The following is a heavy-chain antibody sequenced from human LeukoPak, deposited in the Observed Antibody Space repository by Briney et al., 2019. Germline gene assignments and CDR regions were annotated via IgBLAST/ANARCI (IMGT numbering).Heavy chain of an antibody. D-gene: IGHD6-19*01. CDR2: SHHGGSA. Sequence: PSQTLSLTCTVSGGSINTGDYYWSWIRQPPGTGLQWIGYSHHGGSAYYNPPLESRVAISIDTSKNQFSLKLSSVTAADTAVYYCARGVIWLVRGQRYYFDYWGQGTLVTVSS. CDR3: ARGVIWLVRGQRYYFDY. V-gene: IGHV4-30-4*01. J-gene: IGHJ4*02. CDR1: GGSINTGDYY.